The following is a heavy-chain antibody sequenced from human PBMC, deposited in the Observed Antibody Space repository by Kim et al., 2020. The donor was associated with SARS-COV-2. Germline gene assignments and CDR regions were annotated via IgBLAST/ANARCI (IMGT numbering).Heavy chain of an antibody. J-gene: IGHJ4*02. V-gene: IGHV4-34*01. CDR3: GRRIDS. Sequence: SGSINYNPSLKSRVTISVDTSKNSFSLRLTSVTAADTAMYYCGRRIDSWGQGTLVTVSS. CDR2: SGSI.